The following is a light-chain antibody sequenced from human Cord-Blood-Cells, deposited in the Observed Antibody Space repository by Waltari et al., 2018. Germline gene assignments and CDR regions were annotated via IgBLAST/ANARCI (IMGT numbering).Light chain of an antibody. CDR3: QVWDSSSDHWV. CDR2: YDR. Sequence: SYVLTQPPSVSVAPGKTARITCGGNNIGSKSVHWYQQKPGQAPVLVIYYDRDRPSGNPGRFAGSNSGNAATLTISGVEAGDEADYYCQVWDSSSDHWVFGGGTKLTVL. V-gene: IGLV3-21*04. J-gene: IGLJ3*02. CDR1: NIGSKS.